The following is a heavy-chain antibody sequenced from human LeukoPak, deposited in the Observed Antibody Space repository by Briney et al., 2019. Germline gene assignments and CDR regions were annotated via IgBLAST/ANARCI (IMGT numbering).Heavy chain of an antibody. Sequence: GGSLRLSCAASGFTFSSYWVHWVRHAPGKGLVWVSRINSDGSSTSYADSVKGRFTISRDNAENTLYLQMNSLRAEDTAVYYCARGTGSSDYYGGWGQGTLVTVSS. J-gene: IGHJ4*02. CDR3: ARGTGSSDYYGG. CDR2: INSDGSST. CDR1: GFTFSSYW. V-gene: IGHV3-74*01. D-gene: IGHD3-22*01.